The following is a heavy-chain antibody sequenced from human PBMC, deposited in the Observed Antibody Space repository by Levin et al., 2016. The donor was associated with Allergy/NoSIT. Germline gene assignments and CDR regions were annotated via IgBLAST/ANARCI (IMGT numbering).Heavy chain of an antibody. D-gene: IGHD4-17*01. Sequence: GGSLRLSCKGSGYSFTSYWISWVRQMPGKGLEWMGRIDPSDSYTNYSPSFQGHVTISADKSISTAYLQWSSLKASDTAMYYCARLYGDYFRRYYYYGMDVWGQGTTVTVSS. CDR1: GYSFTSYW. V-gene: IGHV5-10-1*01. CDR2: IDPSDSYT. J-gene: IGHJ6*02. CDR3: ARLYGDYFRRYYYYGMDV.